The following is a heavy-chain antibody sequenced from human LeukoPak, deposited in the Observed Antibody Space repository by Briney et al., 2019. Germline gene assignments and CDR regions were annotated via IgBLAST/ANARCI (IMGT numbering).Heavy chain of an antibody. CDR1: GFTFSSYA. CDR3: ALGKRAATSRPFDP. CDR2: ISGSGGST. Sequence: GGSLRLSCAASGFTFSSYAMSWVRQAPGKGLEWVSAISGSGGSTYYADSVKGRFTISRDNSKNTLYLQMNSLRAEDTAVYYCALGKRAATSRPFDPWGQGTLVTVSS. D-gene: IGHD2-2*01. J-gene: IGHJ5*02. V-gene: IGHV3-23*01.